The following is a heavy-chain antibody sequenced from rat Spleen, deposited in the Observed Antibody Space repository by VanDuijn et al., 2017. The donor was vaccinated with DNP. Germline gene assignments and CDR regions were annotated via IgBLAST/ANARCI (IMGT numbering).Heavy chain of an antibody. Sequence: EVQLVESGGGLVQPGRSLKLSCAASGFTFSDYNMAWVRQAPKKGLEWVATISYDGSRTYYRDSVKGRFTISRDIAISTLYLQMNSLRSEDMATYYCIRWNSGHFDYWGQGVMVTVSS. CDR3: IRWNSGHFDY. D-gene: IGHD4-3*01. V-gene: IGHV5-7*01. CDR1: GFTFSDYN. CDR2: ISYDGSRT. J-gene: IGHJ2*01.